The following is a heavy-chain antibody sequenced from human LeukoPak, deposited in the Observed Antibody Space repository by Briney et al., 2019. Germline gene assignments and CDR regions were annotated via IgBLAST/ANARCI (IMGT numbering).Heavy chain of an antibody. D-gene: IGHD1-26*01. J-gene: IGHJ4*02. Sequence: ASVKVSCKASGYTFTSYYMHWVRQAPGQGLEWMGIINPSGGSTSYAQKFQGRVTMTEDTSTDTAYMELSSLRSEDTAVYYCATPGWGIVGAYILDYWGQGTLVTVSS. CDR3: ATPGWGIVGAYILDY. V-gene: IGHV1-46*01. CDR2: INPSGGST. CDR1: GYTFTSYY.